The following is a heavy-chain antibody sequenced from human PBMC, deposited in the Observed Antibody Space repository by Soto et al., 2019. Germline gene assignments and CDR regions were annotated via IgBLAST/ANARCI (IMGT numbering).Heavy chain of an antibody. D-gene: IGHD2-21*02. CDR1: GGSISSYY. CDR3: ARRSVTAYYFDY. CDR2: IYYSGST. Sequence: SETLSLTCTVSGGSISSYYWSWIRQPPGKGLEWIGYIYYSGSTNYNPSLKSRVTISVDTPKNQFSLKLSSVTAADTAVYYCARRSVTAYYFDYWGQGTLVTVSS. J-gene: IGHJ4*02. V-gene: IGHV4-59*08.